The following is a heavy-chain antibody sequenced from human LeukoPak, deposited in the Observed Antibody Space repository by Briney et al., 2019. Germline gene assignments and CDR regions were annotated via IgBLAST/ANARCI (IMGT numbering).Heavy chain of an antibody. V-gene: IGHV3-23*01. D-gene: IGHD2-21*02. J-gene: IGHJ4*02. CDR2: ISGSGEST. Sequence: GGSLRLSCVGSGFSFSSYGMTWVRQAPGKGLEWVSAISGSGESTYNAGSVQGRFTISRDNAKNSLYPQMNSLRAEDTALYYCARGQVVTAYWGQGTLVTVSS. CDR3: ARGQVVTAY. CDR1: GFSFSSYG.